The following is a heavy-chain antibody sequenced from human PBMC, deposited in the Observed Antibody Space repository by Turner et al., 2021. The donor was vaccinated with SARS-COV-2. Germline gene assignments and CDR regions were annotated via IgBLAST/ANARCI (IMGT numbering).Heavy chain of an antibody. J-gene: IGHJ4*02. CDR3: AKEFSDCSGGYTCYFTGDY. Sequence: EVQLLESGGGLVQPGGSLRPSCAASGFSFRNYAMTWFRQAPGKGLEWVSTSSGAADITYYADSVRGRFTISRDNSKNVLYLQMNSLRVEDTAVYYCAKEFSDCSGGYTCYFTGDYWGQGTLVTVSS. CDR1: GFSFRNYA. CDR2: SSGAADIT. V-gene: IGHV3-23*01. D-gene: IGHD2-15*01.